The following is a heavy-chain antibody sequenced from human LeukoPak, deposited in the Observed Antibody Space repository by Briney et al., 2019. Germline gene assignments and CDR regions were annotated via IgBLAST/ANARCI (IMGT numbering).Heavy chain of an antibody. CDR2: IIPIPGIA. D-gene: IGHD3-22*01. V-gene: IGHV1-69*04. Sequence: GSSVKVSCKASGGTFSSYAISWVRQAPGQGLEWMGRIIPIPGIANYAQKFQGRVTITADKSTSTAYMELSSLRSEDTAVYYCARGEYYYDSSGYPPSDYWGQGTLVTVSS. CDR3: ARGEYYYDSSGYPPSDY. CDR1: GGTFSSYA. J-gene: IGHJ4*02.